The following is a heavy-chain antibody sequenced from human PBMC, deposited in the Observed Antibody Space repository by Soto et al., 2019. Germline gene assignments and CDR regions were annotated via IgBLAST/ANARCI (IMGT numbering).Heavy chain of an antibody. CDR2: IIPIFGTA. CDR1: GGTFSSYS. CDR3: ARSNRSRYNWNYIDY. V-gene: IGHV1-69*13. Sequence: SVKVSCKASGGTFSSYSISWVRQAPGQGLEWMGGIIPIFGTANYAQKFQGRVTITADESTSTAYMELSSLRSEDTAVYYCARSNRSRYNWNYIDYWGQGTLVTVSS. D-gene: IGHD1-20*01. J-gene: IGHJ4*02.